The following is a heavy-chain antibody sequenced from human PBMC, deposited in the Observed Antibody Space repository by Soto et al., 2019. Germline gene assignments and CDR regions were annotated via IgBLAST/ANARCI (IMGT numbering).Heavy chain of an antibody. CDR2: IKQDGSEK. Sequence: EVQLVESGGGLVQPGGSLRLSCAASGFTFSSYWMSWVRQAPGKGLEWVANIKQDGSEKYYVDSVKGRFTSSRDNAKNSLYLQMNSLRAEDTAVYYCARVEEGATYYFDYWGQGTLVTVSS. J-gene: IGHJ4*02. CDR1: GFTFSSYW. D-gene: IGHD1-26*01. CDR3: ARVEEGATYYFDY. V-gene: IGHV3-7*03.